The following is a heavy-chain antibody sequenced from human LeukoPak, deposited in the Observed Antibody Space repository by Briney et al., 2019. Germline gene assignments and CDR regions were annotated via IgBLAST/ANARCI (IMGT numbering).Heavy chain of an antibody. CDR1: GFTFSNYA. CDR3: AKDRSQIYYNYYMDV. J-gene: IGHJ6*03. V-gene: IGHV3-23*01. Sequence: PGGSLRLSCAASGFTFSNYAMSWVRQAPGRGLDWVSTLGGGGIDTYYADSVKGRFTISRDNSKNTLYLQMNSLRAEDTAVYYCAKDRSQIYYNYYMDVWGKGTPVTVSS. CDR2: LGGGGIDT. D-gene: IGHD1-26*01.